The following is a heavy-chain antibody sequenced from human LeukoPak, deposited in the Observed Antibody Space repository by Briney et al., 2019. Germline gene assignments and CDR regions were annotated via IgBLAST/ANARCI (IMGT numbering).Heavy chain of an antibody. J-gene: IGHJ3*02. V-gene: IGHV3-23*01. CDR3: AKSPEQLVDAFDI. Sequence: GGSLSLSCAAFGFTFTSYSMSWVRQAPGKGLEWVSAISGSGGSTYYADSVKGRFTISRDNSKNTLYLQMNSLRAEDTAVYYCAKSPEQLVDAFDIWGQGTMVTVSS. CDR1: GFTFTSYS. CDR2: ISGSGGST. D-gene: IGHD6-6*01.